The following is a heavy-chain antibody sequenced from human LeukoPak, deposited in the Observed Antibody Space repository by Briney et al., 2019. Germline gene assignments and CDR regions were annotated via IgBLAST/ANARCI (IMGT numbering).Heavy chain of an antibody. CDR1: GGSFSGYY. Sequence: SETLSLTCAVYGGSFSGYYWSWLRQPPGKGLEWIGEINHSGSTNYNPSLKSRVTISVDTSKNRFSLKLSSVTAADTAVYYCARSGGSSARVNAFDIWGQGTMVTVSS. CDR2: INHSGST. CDR3: ARSGGSSARVNAFDI. D-gene: IGHD2-15*01. J-gene: IGHJ3*02. V-gene: IGHV4-34*01.